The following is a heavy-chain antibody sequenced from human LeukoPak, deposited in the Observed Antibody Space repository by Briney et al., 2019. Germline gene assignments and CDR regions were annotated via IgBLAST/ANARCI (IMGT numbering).Heavy chain of an antibody. V-gene: IGHV4-34*01. CDR2: INHSGST. CDR1: GVSFSGYY. D-gene: IGHD2-2*01. Sequence: SETLSLTCAVYGVSFSGYYWSWIRQPPGKGLEWIGEINHSGSTNYNPSLKSRVTISVDTSKNQFSLKLSSVTAADTAVYYCARGSRGGYCSSTSCNGYYYYYYYMDVWGKGTTVTVSS. CDR3: ARGSRGGYCSSTSCNGYYYYYYYMDV. J-gene: IGHJ6*03.